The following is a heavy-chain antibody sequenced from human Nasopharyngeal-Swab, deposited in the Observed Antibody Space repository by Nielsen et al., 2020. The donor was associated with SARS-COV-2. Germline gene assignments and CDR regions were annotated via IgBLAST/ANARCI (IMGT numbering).Heavy chain of an antibody. Sequence: SETLSLTCTVSDGSITDYYWSWIRQSPGKGLEWIGYIHYSGSTKYNPSLKSRVTISVDTSKNQFSLKLSSVTAADTAVYYCASQLVYYRGQSDYWGQGTLVNVSS. CDR3: ASQLVYYRGQSDY. CDR2: IHYSGST. CDR1: DGSITDYY. J-gene: IGHJ4*02. V-gene: IGHV4-59*08. D-gene: IGHD2-8*01.